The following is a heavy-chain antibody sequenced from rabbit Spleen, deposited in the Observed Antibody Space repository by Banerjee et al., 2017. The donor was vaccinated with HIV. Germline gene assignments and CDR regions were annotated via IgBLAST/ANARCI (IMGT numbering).Heavy chain of an antibody. CDR1: GVSFNDKDV. J-gene: IGHJ6*01. V-gene: IGHV1S45*01. CDR3: ARDTSTSFSTYGMDL. CDR2: IYAGSSGNT. D-gene: IGHD1-1*01. Sequence: QEQLEESGGGLVKPEGSLTLTCKASGVSFNDKDVMCWVRQAPGKGLEWIACIYAGSSGNTYSAIWAKGRFTISKTSSTTVTLQMTSLTAADTATYFCARDTSTSFSTYGMDLWGPGTLVTVS.